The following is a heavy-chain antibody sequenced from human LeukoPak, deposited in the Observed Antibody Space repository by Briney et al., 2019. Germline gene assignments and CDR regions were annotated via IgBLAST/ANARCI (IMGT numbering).Heavy chain of an antibody. Sequence: SETLSLTCTVSGGSISNYYWSWIRQPPGKGLEWIGYIYYRGSTNYNPSLKSRVTISVDTSKNQFSLKLTSVTAADTAVYYCARGFRGSFYVWDAYDIWGQGTMVTVSS. J-gene: IGHJ3*02. V-gene: IGHV4-59*08. CDR2: IYYRGST. CDR1: GGSISNYY. D-gene: IGHD3-16*01. CDR3: ARGFRGSFYVWDAYDI.